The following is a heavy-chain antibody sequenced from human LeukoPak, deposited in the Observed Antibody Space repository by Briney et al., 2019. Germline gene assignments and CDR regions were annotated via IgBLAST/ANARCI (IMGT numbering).Heavy chain of an antibody. CDR1: GGSISSYY. D-gene: IGHD3-22*01. CDR3: ARDRHYYDSSGFDVDV. V-gene: IGHV4-59*01. J-gene: IGHJ6*03. CDR2: IYYSGST. Sequence: PSETLSLSCTASGGSISSYYWSWIRQPPGKGLEWMGDIYYSGSTKYNPSLKSRVPISVDTSKNQVSLKLSSVTAADTAVYYCARDRHYYDSSGFDVDVWGKGTTVTVS.